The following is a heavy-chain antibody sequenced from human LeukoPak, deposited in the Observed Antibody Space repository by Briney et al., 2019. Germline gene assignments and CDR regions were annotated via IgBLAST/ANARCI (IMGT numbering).Heavy chain of an antibody. V-gene: IGHV4-61*02. Sequence: SQTLSLTCTVSGGSISSGSYYWSWIRQPAGKGLEWIGRIYTSGSTSYNPSLKSRVTISVDTSKNQFSLKLSSVTAADTAVYYCARAPPNSSSWYLYYYYGMDVWGQGTTVTVSS. CDR3: ARAPPNSSSWYLYYYYGMDV. CDR1: GGSISSGSYY. J-gene: IGHJ6*02. D-gene: IGHD6-13*01. CDR2: IYTSGST.